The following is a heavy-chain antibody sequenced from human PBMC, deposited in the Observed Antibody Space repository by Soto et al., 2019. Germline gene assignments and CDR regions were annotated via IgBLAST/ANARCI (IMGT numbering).Heavy chain of an antibody. CDR2: IYYSGST. CDR3: ARIPPAAGDYYFDY. V-gene: IGHV4-39*01. J-gene: IGHJ4*02. Sequence: SQMLSLTCTVSGGSISSRYYWGWIRQPPGKGLEWIGSIYYSGSTYYNPSLKSRVTISVDTSKNQFSLKLSSVTAADTAVYYCARIPPAAGDYYFDYWGQGTLVTVSS. CDR1: GGSISSRYY. D-gene: IGHD6-13*01.